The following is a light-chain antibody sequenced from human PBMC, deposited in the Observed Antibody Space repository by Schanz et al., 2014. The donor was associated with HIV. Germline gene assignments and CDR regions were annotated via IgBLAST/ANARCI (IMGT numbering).Light chain of an antibody. CDR1: QSVSFK. J-gene: IGKJ4*01. CDR2: DTS. CDR3: LYFGNSGGT. V-gene: IGKV3-20*01. Sequence: EIVLTQSPGTLSLSRGERATLSCRASQSVSFKLAWYQQKPGQAPRLLIYDTSGRATGIPDRFSGSGAGTDFTLTISSLEPEDFAVYYCLYFGNSGGTFGGGTKVEIK.